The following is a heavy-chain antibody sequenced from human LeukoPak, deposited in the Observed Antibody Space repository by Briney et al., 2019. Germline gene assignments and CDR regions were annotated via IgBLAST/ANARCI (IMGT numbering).Heavy chain of an antibody. J-gene: IGHJ5*02. CDR1: GGSFSSSSYY. CDR2: IYYSGST. Sequence: SETLSLTCTVSGGSFSSSSYYWGWIRQPPGKGLEWIGSIYYSGSTYYNPSLKSRVTISVDTSKNQFSLKLSSVTAADTAVYYCARWGSSWFDPWGQGTLVTVSS. D-gene: IGHD6-13*01. CDR3: ARWGSSWFDP. V-gene: IGHV4-39*01.